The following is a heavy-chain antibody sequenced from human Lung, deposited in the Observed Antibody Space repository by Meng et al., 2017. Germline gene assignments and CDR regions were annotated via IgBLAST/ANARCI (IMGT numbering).Heavy chain of an antibody. J-gene: IGHJ4*02. CDR2: INHSGST. CDR1: GGAFSDYD. V-gene: IGHV4-34*01. D-gene: IGHD4-11*01. CDR3: ARGPTTMAHDFDY. Sequence: QVHLQQGGGGFLSPSESLSLPVVVSGGAFSDYDWSWIRQPPGKGLEWIGEINHSGSTNYNPSLESRATISVDTSQNNLSLKLSSVTAADSAVYYCARGPTTMAHDFDYWGQGTLVTVSS.